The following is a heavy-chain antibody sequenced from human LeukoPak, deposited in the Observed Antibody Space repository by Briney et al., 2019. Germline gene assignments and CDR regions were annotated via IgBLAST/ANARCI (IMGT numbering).Heavy chain of an antibody. J-gene: IGHJ4*02. CDR3: ATVFKGSSLEDY. V-gene: IGHV3-74*03. CDR1: GFTITNNW. Sequence: GGSLRLSCVASGFTITNNWMYWVRQASGRGLVWVSRIKNDESTAVYADSVKGRFTISRDNAKNTLYLQMNSLRVEDTAVYYCATVFKGSSLEDYWGQGTRVTVSS. D-gene: IGHD1-26*01. CDR2: IKNDESTA.